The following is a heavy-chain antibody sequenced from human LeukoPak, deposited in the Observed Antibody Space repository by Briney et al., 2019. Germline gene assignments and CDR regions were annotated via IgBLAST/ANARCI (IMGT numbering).Heavy chain of an antibody. CDR1: GFPFENHW. Sequence: GGSLRLSCGASGFPFENHWMSCVRQAPRKGPEGVAHIKQDGSVEQYLDSVKGRFTISRDNAKKSLFLQMNSLIAEDTAVYYCARWAGVTDQWGQGTLVTVSS. CDR2: IKQDGSVE. V-gene: IGHV3-7*01. D-gene: IGHD5-18*01. J-gene: IGHJ4*02. CDR3: ARWAGVTDQ.